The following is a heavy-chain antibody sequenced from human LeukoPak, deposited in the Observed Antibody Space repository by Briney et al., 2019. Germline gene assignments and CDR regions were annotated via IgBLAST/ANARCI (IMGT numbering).Heavy chain of an antibody. CDR1: GFSFNNYA. D-gene: IGHD6-13*01. CDR2: ISWSGGSI. J-gene: IGHJ5*02. V-gene: IGHV3-9*01. CDR3: AKDGSAAASNWFDP. Sequence: GRSLRLSCAASGFSFNNYAMRWVRQAPGKGLEWVSGISWSGGSICYAYLVKGRLTISRDNAKNSLYLQMNSLRGEDTALYYCAKDGSAAASNWFDPWGQGTLVTVSS.